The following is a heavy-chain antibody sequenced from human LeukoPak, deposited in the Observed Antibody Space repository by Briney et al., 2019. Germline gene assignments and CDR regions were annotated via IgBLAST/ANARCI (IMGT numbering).Heavy chain of an antibody. CDR3: AREGPAWELFDYDYYYMDV. J-gene: IGHJ6*03. D-gene: IGHD1-26*01. V-gene: IGHV3-64*01. CDR1: GFTFSSYA. Sequence: GGSLRLSCAASGFTFSSYAMHWVRQAPGKGLEYVSAISSNGGSTYYANSVKGRFTISRDNSKNTLYLQMGSLRAEDMAVYYCAREGPAWELFDYDYYYMDVWGKGTTVTVSS. CDR2: ISSNGGST.